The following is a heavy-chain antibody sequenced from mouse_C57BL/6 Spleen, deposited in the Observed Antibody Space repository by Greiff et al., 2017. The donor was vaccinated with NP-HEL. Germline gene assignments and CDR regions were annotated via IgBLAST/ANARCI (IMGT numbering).Heavy chain of an antibody. V-gene: IGHV1-54*01. Sequence: QVQLQQSGAELVRPGTSVKVSCKASGYAFTNYLIEWVKQRPGQGLEWIGVINPGSGGTIYNEKFKGKATLTADKSSSTAYMQLSSLTSEDSAVYFCAKPFAYWGQGTLVTVSA. CDR1: GYAFTNYL. CDR3: AKPFAY. CDR2: INPGSGGT. J-gene: IGHJ3*01.